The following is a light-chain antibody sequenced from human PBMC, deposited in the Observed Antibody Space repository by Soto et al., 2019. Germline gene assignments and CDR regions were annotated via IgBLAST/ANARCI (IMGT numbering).Light chain of an antibody. CDR3: ATWDERLNGGV. CDR1: RSNIGYNG. J-gene: IGLJ3*02. Sequence: QPVLSQPTSASGTSGQRVTISCSGSRSNIGYNGVQWFQQQDPITTPKLLIYSNDHRPSGVPDRFSGSKSGTSASLAISGLQSGDEAYYYCATWDERLNGGVFGGGTKLTVL. CDR2: SND. V-gene: IGLV1-44*01.